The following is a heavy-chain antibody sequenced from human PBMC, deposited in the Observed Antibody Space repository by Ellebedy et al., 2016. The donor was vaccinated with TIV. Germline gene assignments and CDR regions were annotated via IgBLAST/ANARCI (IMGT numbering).Heavy chain of an antibody. CDR1: RFTFSSYA. Sequence: PGGSLRLSCAASRFTFSSYAMSSVRQAPGKGLEWVSTISGSGGNTYNADSVKGRFTIASDNSKNTLYLQMNSLRAEDTAVYYCAKHRGGYNHYGMDVWGQGTTVTVSS. CDR3: AKHRGGYNHYGMDV. D-gene: IGHD3-22*01. CDR2: ISGSGGNT. V-gene: IGHV3-23*01. J-gene: IGHJ6*02.